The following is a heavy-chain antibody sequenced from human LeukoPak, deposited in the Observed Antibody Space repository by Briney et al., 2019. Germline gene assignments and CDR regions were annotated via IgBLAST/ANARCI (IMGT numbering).Heavy chain of an antibody. D-gene: IGHD2-2*01. CDR3: ARGYCSSTSCLGY. CDR1: GGTFSSYA. Sequence: ASVKVSCKASGGTFSSYAISWVRQAPGQGLEWMGRIIPILGIANYAQKFQGRVTITADKSTSTAYMELSSLRSEDTAVYYCARGYCSSTSCLGYWGQGTLVNVSS. CDR2: IIPILGIA. V-gene: IGHV1-69*04. J-gene: IGHJ4*02.